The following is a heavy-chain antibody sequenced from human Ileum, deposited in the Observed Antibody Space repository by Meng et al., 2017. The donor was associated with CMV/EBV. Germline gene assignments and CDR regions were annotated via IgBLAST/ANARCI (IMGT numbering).Heavy chain of an antibody. V-gene: IGHV1-46*01. D-gene: IGHD2-2*01. CDR2: INPSGGST. Sequence: SYYLPGVRQAPGQGLEWMGIINPSGGSTSYAQKFQGRVTMTRDTSTSTVYMELSSLRSEDTAVYYCARGVRHIVVVPAATYNWFDPWGQGTLVTVSS. CDR3: ARGVRHIVVVPAATYNWFDP. J-gene: IGHJ5*02. CDR1: SYY.